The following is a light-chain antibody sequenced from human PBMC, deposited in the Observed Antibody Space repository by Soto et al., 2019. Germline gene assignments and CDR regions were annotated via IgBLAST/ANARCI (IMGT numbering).Light chain of an antibody. Sequence: DIQMTQSPSTLSASVGDRVTITCRVSQSISSWLDGYQQKPGKAPKLLIYDAFSLESGVPSRSSGSGSWTELPLTSGSLEPDDFATYDCQQYNSYATWRFGQGTKVAIK. CDR2: DAF. CDR1: QSISSW. CDR3: QQYNSYATWR. V-gene: IGKV1-5*01. J-gene: IGKJ1*01.